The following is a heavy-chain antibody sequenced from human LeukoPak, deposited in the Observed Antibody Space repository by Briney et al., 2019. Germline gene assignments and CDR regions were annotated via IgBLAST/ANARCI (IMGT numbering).Heavy chain of an antibody. D-gene: IGHD3-16*02. CDR3: ARGLYHFDY. Sequence: GGSLRLSCAASGFTFSSYSMNWVRQAPGKGLEWVADIHQDGGEKYYVDSVKGRFTISRDNAKSSLYLQMNSLRAEDTAVYYCARGLYHFDYWGQGTLVTVSS. CDR2: IHQDGGEK. J-gene: IGHJ4*02. CDR1: GFTFSSYS. V-gene: IGHV3-7*01.